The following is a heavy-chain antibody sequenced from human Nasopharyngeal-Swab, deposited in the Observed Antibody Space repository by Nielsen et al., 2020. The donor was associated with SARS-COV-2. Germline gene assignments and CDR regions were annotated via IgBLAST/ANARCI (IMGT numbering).Heavy chain of an antibody. D-gene: IGHD6-19*01. Sequence: GESLKISCAASGFTFSSYAMHWVRQAPGKGLEWVAVISYDGSNKYYADSVKGRFTISRDNSKNTLYLQMNSLRAEDTAVYYCARGGYSSGYEVDYWGQGTLVTVSP. CDR2: ISYDGSNK. J-gene: IGHJ4*02. V-gene: IGHV3-30-3*01. CDR3: ARGGYSSGYEVDY. CDR1: GFTFSSYA.